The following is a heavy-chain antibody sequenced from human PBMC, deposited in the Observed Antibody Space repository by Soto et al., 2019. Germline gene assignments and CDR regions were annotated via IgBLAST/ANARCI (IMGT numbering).Heavy chain of an antibody. CDR1: GFTFSDYP. V-gene: IGHV3-30*04. D-gene: IGHD1-26*01. CDR2: ISYDGRVK. Sequence: QVQLVESGGGVVQPGRSLSLSCAASGFTFSDYPMHWVRQAPGKGLEWVAVISYDGRVKYYVDSVKGRFTISRDDSKNPLYLQMNSLRVEDTAVYYCARDFIVGAPDYFDYLGQGTLGTVSS. CDR3: ARDFIVGAPDYFDY. J-gene: IGHJ4*02.